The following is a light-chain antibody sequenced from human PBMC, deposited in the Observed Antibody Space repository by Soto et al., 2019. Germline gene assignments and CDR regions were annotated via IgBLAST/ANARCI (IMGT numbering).Light chain of an antibody. CDR2: DAS. CDR3: QQYIRWPLT. V-gene: IGKV3-15*01. CDR1: QSISSN. J-gene: IGKJ4*01. Sequence: EIVLTQSPATLSLSPGERATLSCRASQSISSNLAWYQQKPGQAPRLLISDASTRATGTPARFSGSGSGTEFTLTISSLQSEDFAVYYCQQYIRWPLTFGGGTKVDI.